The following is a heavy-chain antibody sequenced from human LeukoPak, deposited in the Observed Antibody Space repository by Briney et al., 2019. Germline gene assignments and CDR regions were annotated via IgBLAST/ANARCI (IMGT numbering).Heavy chain of an antibody. V-gene: IGHV3-23*01. CDR3: AKDHGKHIVVVVGY. CDR1: GFTFSSYA. Sequence: GGSLRLSCAASGFTFSSYAMSWVRQAPGKGLEWVSGISGSGGNTYYADSVKGRFTISRDNSKSTLYLQMNSLRAEDTAVYYCAKDHGKHIVVVVGYWGQGTLVTVSS. CDR2: ISGSGGNT. J-gene: IGHJ4*02. D-gene: IGHD2-21*01.